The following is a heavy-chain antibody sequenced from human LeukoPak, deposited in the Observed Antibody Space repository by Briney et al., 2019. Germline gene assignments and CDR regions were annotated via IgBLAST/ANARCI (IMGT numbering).Heavy chain of an antibody. V-gene: IGHV4-61*02. CDR2: IYTSGST. Sequence: SQTLSLTCTVSGGSISSGSYYWSWIRQPAGKGLEWIGRIYTSGSTNYNPSLKSRVTISVDTSKNQFSLKLSSVTAADTAVYYCASYTGNDAFDTWGQGTMVTVSS. J-gene: IGHJ3*02. D-gene: IGHD2-2*02. CDR1: GGSISSGSYY. CDR3: ASYTGNDAFDT.